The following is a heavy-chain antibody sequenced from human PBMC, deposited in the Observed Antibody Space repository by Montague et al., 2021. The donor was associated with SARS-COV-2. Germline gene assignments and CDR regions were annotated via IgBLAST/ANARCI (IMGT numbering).Heavy chain of an antibody. V-gene: IGHV3-48*03. Sequence: SLRLSCAASGFTFSSYEMNWVRQAPGKGLEWVSYISSSGGTTFYADSVRGRFTISRDNAKNSLYLQMNSLRAEDTAVYYCARESRITMLVVVITSAFDIWGQGTVVTVSS. J-gene: IGHJ3*02. D-gene: IGHD3-22*01. CDR3: ARESRITMLVVVITSAFDI. CDR2: ISSSGGTT. CDR1: GFTFSSYE.